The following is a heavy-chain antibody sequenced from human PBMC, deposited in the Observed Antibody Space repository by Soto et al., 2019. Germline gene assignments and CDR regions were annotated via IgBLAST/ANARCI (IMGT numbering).Heavy chain of an antibody. CDR3: AKDGGNPDIVCRGGSCRLSYYMDV. V-gene: IGHV3-30*18. J-gene: IGHJ6*03. Sequence: GGSLRLSCAASGFTFSSYGMHWVRQAPGKGLEWVAVISYDGSNKYYADSVKGRFTISRDNSKNTLYLQMNSLRAEDTAVYYCAKDGGNPDIVCRGGSCRLSYYMDVWGKGTTVTVSS. D-gene: IGHD2-15*01. CDR2: ISYDGSNK. CDR1: GFTFSSYG.